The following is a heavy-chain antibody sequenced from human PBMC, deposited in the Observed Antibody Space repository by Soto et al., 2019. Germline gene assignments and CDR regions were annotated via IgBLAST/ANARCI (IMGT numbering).Heavy chain of an antibody. CDR1: GGSISSGGYY. CDR3: ASAPGYYYSSGYPPLYWFDP. D-gene: IGHD3-22*01. J-gene: IGHJ5*02. V-gene: IGHV4-31*03. CDR2: IYYSGST. Sequence: QVQLQESGPGLVKPSQTLSLTCTVSGGSISSGGYYWSWIRQHPGKGLEWIGYIYYSGSTYYNPSLKRRVTISGDTSKDQFSLKLSSVAAADTAVYYCASAPGYYYSSGYPPLYWFDPWGQGTLVTVSS.